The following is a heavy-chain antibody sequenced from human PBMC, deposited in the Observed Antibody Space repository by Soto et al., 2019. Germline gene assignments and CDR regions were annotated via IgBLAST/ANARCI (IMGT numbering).Heavy chain of an antibody. J-gene: IGHJ5*02. CDR3: ARVNPSLYYDFWSGYQNWFDP. Sequence: SETLSLTCTVSGGSISSYYWSWIRQPPGKGLEWIGYIYYSGSTNYNPSLKSRVTISVDTSKNQFSLKLSSVTAADTAVYYCARVNPSLYYDFWSGYQNWFDPWGQGTLVTVSS. V-gene: IGHV4-59*01. D-gene: IGHD3-3*01. CDR2: IYYSGST. CDR1: GGSISSYY.